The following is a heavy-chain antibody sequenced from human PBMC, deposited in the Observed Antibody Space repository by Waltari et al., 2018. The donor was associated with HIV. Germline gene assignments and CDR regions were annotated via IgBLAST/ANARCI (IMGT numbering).Heavy chain of an antibody. D-gene: IGHD1-26*01. V-gene: IGHV3-7*01. J-gene: IGHJ4*02. CDR1: GFTFSSLW. Sequence: EVQLVESGGGLVKLGGTLRLSCSASGFTFSSLWMSWVRQAPGKGLEWVANIKQDGSEKYYVDSVKGRFTISRDNAKNSLYLQMNSLRAEDTAVYYCARDSGSFPLWGQGTLVTVSS. CDR2: IKQDGSEK. CDR3: ARDSGSFPL.